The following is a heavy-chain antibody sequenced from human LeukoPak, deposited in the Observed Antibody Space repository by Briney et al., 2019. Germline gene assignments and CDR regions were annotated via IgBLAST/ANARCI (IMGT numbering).Heavy chain of an antibody. CDR2: IWYDGSNK. CDR1: GFTFSSYG. CDR3: ARDRWELLGPFDY. D-gene: IGHD1-26*01. Sequence: GRSLRLSCAASGFTFSSYGMHWVRQAPGKGLEWVAVIWYDGSNKYYADSVKGRFTISRDNSKNTLYLQMNSLRAEGTAVYYCARDRWELLGPFDYWGQGTLVTVSS. J-gene: IGHJ4*02. V-gene: IGHV3-33*01.